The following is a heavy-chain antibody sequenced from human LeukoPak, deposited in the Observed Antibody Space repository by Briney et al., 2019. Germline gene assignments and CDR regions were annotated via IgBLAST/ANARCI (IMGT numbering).Heavy chain of an antibody. CDR2: IYHSGST. V-gene: IGHV4-30-2*02. J-gene: IGHJ4*02. CDR3: ARFRDAAYFDY. CDR1: GGSISSGGYS. D-gene: IGHD6-25*01. Sequence: HSQTLSLTCAVSGGSISSGGYSWSWIRQPPGKGLEWIGYIYHSGSTYYNPSLKSRVTISVDRSKNQFSLKLSSVTAADTAVYYCARFRDAAYFDYWGQGTLVTVSS.